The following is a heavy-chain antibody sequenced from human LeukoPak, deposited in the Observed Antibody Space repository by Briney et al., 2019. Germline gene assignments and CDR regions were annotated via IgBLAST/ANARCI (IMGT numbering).Heavy chain of an antibody. CDR3: AISLWFGES. CDR2: INHSGST. Sequence: SETLSLTCAVYGGSFSGYYWSWIRQPPGKGLEWIGEINHSGSTNYNPSLKSRVTISVDTSKNQFSLKLSSVTAADTAVYYCAISLWFGESWGQGTLVTVSS. CDR1: GGSFSGYY. V-gene: IGHV4-34*01. D-gene: IGHD3-10*01. J-gene: IGHJ4*02.